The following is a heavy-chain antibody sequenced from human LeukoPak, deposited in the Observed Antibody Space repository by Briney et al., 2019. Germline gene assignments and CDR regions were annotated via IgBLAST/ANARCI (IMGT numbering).Heavy chain of an antibody. CDR3: ARAPGWGYYDSSGYLSVGAFDI. CDR2: TYYRSKWYN. Sequence: SQTLSLTCAISGDSFSSNSAAWNWIRQSPSRGLEWLGRTYYRSKWYNDYAVSVKSRITINPDTSKNQFSLQLNSVTPEDTAVYYCARAPGWGYYDSSGYLSVGAFDIWGQGTMVTVSS. V-gene: IGHV6-1*01. D-gene: IGHD3-22*01. CDR1: GDSFSSNSAA. J-gene: IGHJ3*02.